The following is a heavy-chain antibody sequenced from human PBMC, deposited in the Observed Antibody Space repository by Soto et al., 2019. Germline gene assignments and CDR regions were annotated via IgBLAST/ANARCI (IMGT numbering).Heavy chain of an antibody. J-gene: IGHJ4*02. D-gene: IGHD5-12*01. CDR2: ISSSERA. CDR3: ARANAYNYVRYFFEF. V-gene: IGHV4-39*07. Sequence: PSETLSLTCTVSGGSISSSSYYWGWIRQPPGMGLEWMGHISSSERASYNPSLQSRLSISRDTSKKQFSLSLTSVTAADTAVYFCARANAYNYVRYFFEFWGQGALVTVSS. CDR1: GGSISSSSYY.